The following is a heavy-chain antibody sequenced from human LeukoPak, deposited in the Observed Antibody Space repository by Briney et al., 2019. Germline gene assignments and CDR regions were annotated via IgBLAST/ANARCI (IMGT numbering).Heavy chain of an antibody. J-gene: IGHJ4*02. D-gene: IGHD5-18*01. Sequence: SETLSLTCAVYGGSFSGYHWSWIRQPPGKGLEWIGEINHRGSTNYNPSLKSRVTISVDTSKNRFSLKLSSVTAADTAVYYCASTSAMVYFDYWGQGTLVTVSS. V-gene: IGHV4-34*01. CDR2: INHRGST. CDR1: GGSFSGYH. CDR3: ASTSAMVYFDY.